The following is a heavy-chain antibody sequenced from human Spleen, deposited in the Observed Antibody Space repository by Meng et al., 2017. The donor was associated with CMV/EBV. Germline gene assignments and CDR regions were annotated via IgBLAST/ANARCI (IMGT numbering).Heavy chain of an antibody. Sequence: QVQLQERRPGLVNPSLTRALPCTVSGGSRSSGDYFWNWIRQPPGKGLEWIGYIYYSGNTYYNPSLKSRVTISIDTSKNQFSLKLSSVTAADTAVYYCARAEYYNWFDPWGQGTLVTVSS. CDR1: GGSRSSGDYF. J-gene: IGHJ5*02. CDR2: IYYSGNT. V-gene: IGHV4-30-4*01. CDR3: ARAEYYNWFDP. D-gene: IGHD1-14*01.